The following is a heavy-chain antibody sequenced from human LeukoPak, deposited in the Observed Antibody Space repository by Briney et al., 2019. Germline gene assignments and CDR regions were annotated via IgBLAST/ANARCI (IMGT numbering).Heavy chain of an antibody. J-gene: IGHJ6*03. CDR1: GFTFSSYW. Sequence: GGSLRLSCAASGFTFSSYWMSWVRQAPGKGLEWVANIKQDGSEKYYVDSVKGRFTISRDNAKNSLYLQMNSLRAEDTAVYYCAKASRYSSGWYVFYYYYMDVWGKGTTVTISS. D-gene: IGHD6-19*01. CDR2: IKQDGSEK. CDR3: AKASRYSSGWYVFYYYYMDV. V-gene: IGHV3-7*01.